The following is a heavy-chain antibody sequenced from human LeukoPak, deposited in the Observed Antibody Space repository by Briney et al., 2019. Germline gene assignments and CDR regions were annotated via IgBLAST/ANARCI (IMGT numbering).Heavy chain of an antibody. V-gene: IGHV3-48*02. CDR1: GFTFSSYS. CDR2: ISSSSSTI. J-gene: IGHJ4*02. D-gene: IGHD4-17*01. Sequence: GGSLRLSCAASGFTFSSYSMTWVLQAPGKGLYWVSYISSSSSTIYYADSVKGRFTISRDNAKNSLYLQMNSLRDEDTAVYYCARGGPTVTTWGLFDYWGQGTLVTVSS. CDR3: ARGGPTVTTWGLFDY.